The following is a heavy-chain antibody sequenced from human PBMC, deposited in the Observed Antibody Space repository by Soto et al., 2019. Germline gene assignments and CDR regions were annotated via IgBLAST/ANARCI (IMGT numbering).Heavy chain of an antibody. V-gene: IGHV4-34*01. CDR2: MYHSGST. D-gene: IGHD4-4*01. CDR1: GGSFSGYY. J-gene: IGHJ4*02. Sequence: PSETLSLTCAVYGGSFSGYYWSWIRQPPGKGLEWIGYMYHSGSTYYNPSLKSRVTISVDRSKNQFSLKLSSVTAADTAVYYCARGGGYSNYLFDYWGQGTLVTVSS. CDR3: ARGGGYSNYLFDY.